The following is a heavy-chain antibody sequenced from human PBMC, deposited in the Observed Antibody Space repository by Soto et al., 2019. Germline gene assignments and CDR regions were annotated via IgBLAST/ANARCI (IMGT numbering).Heavy chain of an antibody. CDR2: IYYSGST. D-gene: IGHD3-3*01. Sequence: PSETLSLTCTVSGGSISSYYWSWIRQPPGKGLEWIGYIYYSGSTNYNPSLKSRVTISVDTSKNQFSLKLSSVTAADTAVYYCARLVWSGYYYFDYWGQGTLVIVSS. V-gene: IGHV4-59*08. CDR3: ARLVWSGYYYFDY. CDR1: GGSISSYY. J-gene: IGHJ4*02.